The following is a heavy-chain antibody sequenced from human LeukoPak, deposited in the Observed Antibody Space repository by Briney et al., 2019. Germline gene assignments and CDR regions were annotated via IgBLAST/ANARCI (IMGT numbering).Heavy chain of an antibody. CDR1: GFIFSSYA. Sequence: GGSLRLSCAASGFIFSSYAMTWVRQVPGKGLEWVSATTGSGGSTYYADSVKGRFAISRDNSKNTLYLQMNYLRAEDTAVYYCAKTSHYSIVGTTPVFDFWGQGTLVTVSS. V-gene: IGHV3-23*01. D-gene: IGHD1-26*01. CDR3: AKTSHYSIVGTTPVFDF. J-gene: IGHJ4*02. CDR2: TTGSGGST.